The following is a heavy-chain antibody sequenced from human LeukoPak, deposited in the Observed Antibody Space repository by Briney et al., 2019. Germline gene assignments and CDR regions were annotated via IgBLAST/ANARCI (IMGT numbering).Heavy chain of an antibody. Sequence: RPGGSLRLSCAASGFTFSSYGMHWVRQAPGKGLEWVAVIWYGGSNKYYADSVMGRFTISRDNSKNTLYLQMNSLRAEDTAVYYCAKDTVAARPGYYYYYMDVWGKGTTVTVSS. D-gene: IGHD6-6*01. V-gene: IGHV3-30*02. CDR1: GFTFSSYG. CDR3: AKDTVAARPGYYYYYMDV. CDR2: IWYGGSNK. J-gene: IGHJ6*03.